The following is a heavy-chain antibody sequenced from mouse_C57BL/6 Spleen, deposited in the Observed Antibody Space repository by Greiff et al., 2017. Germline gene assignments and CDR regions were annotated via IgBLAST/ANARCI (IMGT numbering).Heavy chain of an antibody. CDR3: ASLYYGNYLGY. CDR2: ISYDGSN. J-gene: IGHJ4*01. Sequence: VQLKESGPGLVKPSQSLSLTCSVTGYSITSGYYWNWIRQFPGNKLEWMGYISYDGSNNYNPSLKNRISITRDTSKNQFFLKLNSVTTEDTATYYCASLYYGNYLGYWGQGTSVTVSS. CDR1: GYSITSGYY. V-gene: IGHV3-6*01. D-gene: IGHD2-1*01.